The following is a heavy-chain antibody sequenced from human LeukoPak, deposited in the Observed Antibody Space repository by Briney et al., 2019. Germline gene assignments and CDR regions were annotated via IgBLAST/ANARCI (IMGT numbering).Heavy chain of an antibody. CDR3: ATYSGAHHKTFDD. Sequence: PGRSLRLSCAASGFSLSTYWMSWVRQAPGKWLEWVANIKQDESEKDYVDSVKGRFTISRDNAKNSLYLQMSSLRAEDTAVYYCATYSGAHHKTFDDWGQGTLVTVSS. V-gene: IGHV3-7*03. CDR1: GFSLSTYW. CDR2: IKQDESEK. J-gene: IGHJ4*02. D-gene: IGHD1-26*01.